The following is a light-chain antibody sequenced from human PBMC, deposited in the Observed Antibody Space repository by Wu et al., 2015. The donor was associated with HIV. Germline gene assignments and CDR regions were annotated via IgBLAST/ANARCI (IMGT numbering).Light chain of an antibody. V-gene: IGKV3-15*01. J-gene: IGKJ1*01. CDR2: DVS. Sequence: TQSPAVLPVSPGQTATLSCRANEDVGKSLAWYQQKPGRAPRLLIHDVSTRAGGVPARFRGSGSGINFTLTITNIQSDDFSTYFCQQYNYWPPWTFGQGTRVEV. CDR3: QQYNYWPPWT. CDR1: EDVGKS.